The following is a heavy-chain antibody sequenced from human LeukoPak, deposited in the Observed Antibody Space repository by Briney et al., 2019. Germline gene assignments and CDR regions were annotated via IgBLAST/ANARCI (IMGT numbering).Heavy chain of an antibody. J-gene: IGHJ4*01. CDR2: VSGSGSST. V-gene: IGHV3-23*01. CDR1: GFTFSTYA. Sequence: HPGRSLRLSCAASGFTFSTYAMSWVRQAPGKGLEWVSTVSGSGSSTYYADSVKGRFTISRDISKNTLNLQMNSLRAEDTAVYYRAQLHQLLYSYFGSWGQGTLGTVSS. CDR3: AQLHQLLYSYFGS. D-gene: IGHD2-2*02.